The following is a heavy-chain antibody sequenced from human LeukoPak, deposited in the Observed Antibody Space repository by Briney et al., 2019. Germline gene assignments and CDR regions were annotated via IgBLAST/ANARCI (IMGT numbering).Heavy chain of an antibody. V-gene: IGHV4-39*07. J-gene: IGHJ5*02. CDR1: GGSISSSGSY. CDR2: IYYSGNT. D-gene: IGHD6-6*01. Sequence: SETLSLTCTVSGGSISSSGSYWGWIRQPPGKGLEWIGSIYYSGNTYNPSLKSRVTISVDSSKDQFSLNLTSVNAADTAVYYCARVMAARREDLNWFDPWGQGTLVTVSS. CDR3: ARVMAARREDLNWFDP.